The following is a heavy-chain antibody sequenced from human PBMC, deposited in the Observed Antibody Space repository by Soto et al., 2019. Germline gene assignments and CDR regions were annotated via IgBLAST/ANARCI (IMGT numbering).Heavy chain of an antibody. V-gene: IGHV3-30*18. Sequence: QVQLVESGGGVVQPGRSLRLSCAASGFTFSSYGMHWVRQAPGKGLEWVAVISYDGSNKYYADSVKGRFTISRDNSKNTLYLQMDSLRAEDTAVYYCAKDLRIGGAKGWFDPWGQGTLVTVSS. CDR2: ISYDGSNK. CDR1: GFTFSSYG. CDR3: AKDLRIGGAKGWFDP. D-gene: IGHD1-26*01. J-gene: IGHJ5*02.